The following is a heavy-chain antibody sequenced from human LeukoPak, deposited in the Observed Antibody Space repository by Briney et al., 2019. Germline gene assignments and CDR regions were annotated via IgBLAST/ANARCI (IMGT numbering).Heavy chain of an antibody. CDR1: GGTFSSYA. V-gene: IGHV1-69*01. CDR2: IIPIFGTA. J-gene: IGHJ4*02. CDR3: ARDDYYDSSALGY. D-gene: IGHD3-22*01. Sequence: KISCKASGGTFSSYAISWVRQAPGQGLEWMGGIIPIFGTANYAQKFQGRVTITADESTSTAYMELSSLRSEDTAVYYCARDDYYDSSALGYWGQGTLVTVSS.